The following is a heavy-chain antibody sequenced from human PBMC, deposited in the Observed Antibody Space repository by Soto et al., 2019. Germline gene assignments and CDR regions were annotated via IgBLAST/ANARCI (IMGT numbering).Heavy chain of an antibody. CDR3: ARDRECSSTSCPNQYYYGMDD. Sequence: QVQLQESGPGLVKPSQTLSLTCTVSVGSISSGGYYWSWIRQHPGKGLEWIGYIYYSGSTYYNPSLMSRVTISVDTSNNQPSQKLSSVAAADKAVYSCARDRECSSTSCPNQYYYGMDDWGQGTTVTVS. J-gene: IGHJ6*02. V-gene: IGHV4-31*03. CDR1: VGSISSGGYY. CDR2: IYYSGST. D-gene: IGHD2-2*01.